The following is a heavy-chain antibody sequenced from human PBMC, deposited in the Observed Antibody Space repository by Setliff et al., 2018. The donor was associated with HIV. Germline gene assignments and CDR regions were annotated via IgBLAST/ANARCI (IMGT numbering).Heavy chain of an antibody. J-gene: IGHJ3*02. CDR2: IYTSGTT. V-gene: IGHV4-4*07. CDR3: AREPIGGDDAFDI. Sequence: PSETLSLTCTVSGDSISSYYWSWIRQTAGKGLEWIGRIYTSGTTNYNPSLKRRVTITRDTSATTAYMELSSLRSEDTAIFYCAREPIGGDDAFDIWGQGTMVTVSS. D-gene: IGHD2-21*02. CDR1: GDSISSYY.